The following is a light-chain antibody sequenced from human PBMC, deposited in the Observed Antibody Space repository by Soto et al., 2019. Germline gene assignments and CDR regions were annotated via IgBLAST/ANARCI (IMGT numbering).Light chain of an antibody. J-gene: IGKJ1*01. CDR3: QQYGSLPGT. Sequence: EIVLTQSRGTLSLSPGERATLSCRASQSVSSSYLAWYQQKPGQAPRLLIYGASSRATGIPDRFSGSGSGTDFTLTISRLEPEDFAVYYCQQYGSLPGTFGQGTKVEIK. CDR1: QSVSSSY. CDR2: GAS. V-gene: IGKV3-20*01.